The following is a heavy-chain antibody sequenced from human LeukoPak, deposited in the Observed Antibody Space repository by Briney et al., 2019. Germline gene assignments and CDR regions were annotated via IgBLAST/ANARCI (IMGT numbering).Heavy chain of an antibody. V-gene: IGHV1-2*02. D-gene: IGHD1-26*01. Sequence: GASVKVSCKASGYTFTGYYMHWVRQAPGQGLEWMGWINPNSGGTNYAQKFQGRVTMTRDTSISTAYMELSRLRSDDTAVYYCARKTVGATGSFFDYWGQGTLVTVSS. J-gene: IGHJ4*02. CDR2: INPNSGGT. CDR1: GYTFTGYY. CDR3: ARKTVGATGSFFDY.